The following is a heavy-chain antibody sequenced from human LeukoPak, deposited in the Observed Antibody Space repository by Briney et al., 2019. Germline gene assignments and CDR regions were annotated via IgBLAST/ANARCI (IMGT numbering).Heavy chain of an antibody. D-gene: IGHD3-10*01. Sequence: GASVKVSCKASGYTFTGYYMHWVRQAPGQGLEWMGWINPNSGGTNYAQKFQGRVTMTRDTSISTAYMELSRLRSDDTAVYYCAPENRNYYYYGMDVWGQGTTVTVSS. CDR2: INPNSGGT. CDR1: GYTFTGYY. J-gene: IGHJ6*02. CDR3: APENRNYYYYGMDV. V-gene: IGHV1-2*02.